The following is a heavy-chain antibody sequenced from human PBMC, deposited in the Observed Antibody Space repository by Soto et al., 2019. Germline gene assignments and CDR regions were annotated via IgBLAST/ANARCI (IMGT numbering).Heavy chain of an antibody. V-gene: IGHV3-23*01. Sequence: VSLRLSWAASGVIFSDYAMSWIRQAPGKGLEWVSFISGSGSSTYYADSVKGGFTIPRGNSKNTLYLHMNSLRAEDAAVYYCVRGASSSSLHLGNWDRGTMGTV. CDR2: ISGSGSST. CDR1: GVIFSDYA. D-gene: IGHD6-6*01. CDR3: VRGASSSSLHLGN. J-gene: IGHJ4*02.